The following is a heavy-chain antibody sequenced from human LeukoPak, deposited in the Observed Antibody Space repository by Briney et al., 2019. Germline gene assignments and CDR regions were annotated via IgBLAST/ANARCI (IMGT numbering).Heavy chain of an antibody. J-gene: IGHJ5*02. Sequence: GASVKVSCKASGYRFSRFGISWVRQAPGQGLEWMGWISGYTGNTNYTQKFQGRLTMTTDTSTSTAYMELRSLRSEDTAVYYCAKSVYTIIAVTEGATNWFDPWGEGTLVTVSS. CDR3: AKSVYTIIAVTEGATNWFDP. CDR1: GYRFSRFG. V-gene: IGHV1-18*01. D-gene: IGHD6-19*01. CDR2: ISGYTGNT.